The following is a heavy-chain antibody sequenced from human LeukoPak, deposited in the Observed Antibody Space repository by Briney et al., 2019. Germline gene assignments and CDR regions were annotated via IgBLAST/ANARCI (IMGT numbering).Heavy chain of an antibody. CDR3: ARERDGYDY. CDR2: IYYSGST. V-gene: IGHV4-59*12. CDR1: GGSISSYY. D-gene: IGHD5-24*01. J-gene: IGHJ4*02. Sequence: PSETLSLTCTVSGGSISSYYWSWIRQSPGKGLEWIGSIYYSGSTYYNPSLKSRVTISVDTSKNQFSLKLSSVSAADTAVYYCARERDGYDYWGQGTLVTVSS.